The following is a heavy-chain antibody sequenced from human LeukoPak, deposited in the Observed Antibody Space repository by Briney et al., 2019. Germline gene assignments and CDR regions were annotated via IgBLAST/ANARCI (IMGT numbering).Heavy chain of an antibody. J-gene: IGHJ3*02. Sequence: SETLSLTCTVSGGSISSYYWNWIRQPPGKGLGWIGEIYHDGTTKYSASLKSRVTISLDKFKNQFSLSVISVTAADTAVYYCVRATGAVAVRGWSFDIWGHGTMVTVSS. CDR1: GGSISSYY. D-gene: IGHD6-19*01. CDR3: VRATGAVAVRGWSFDI. CDR2: IYHDGTT. V-gene: IGHV4-59*12.